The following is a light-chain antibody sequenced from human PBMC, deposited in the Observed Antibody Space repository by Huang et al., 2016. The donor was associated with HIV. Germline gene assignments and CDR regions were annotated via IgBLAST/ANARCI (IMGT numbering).Light chain of an antibody. Sequence: VMMSQSPATLAASPGERVTLSCGASQSVNTNLAWYQQKPGQPPRLLIDAASTRATGVPARVAGSGSGTEFTLTIDSLQSDDFAVYYCQQYNKWPPEYTFGQGTRLEIK. V-gene: IGKV3-15*01. CDR2: AAS. J-gene: IGKJ2*01. CDR3: QQYNKWPPEYT. CDR1: QSVNTN.